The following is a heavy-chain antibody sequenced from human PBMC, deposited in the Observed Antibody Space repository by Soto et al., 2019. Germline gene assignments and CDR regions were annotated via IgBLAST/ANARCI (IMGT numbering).Heavy chain of an antibody. CDR2: INHSGST. V-gene: IGHV4-34*01. Sequence: LETMCLTCTVYGGYIIGHGWSCISKKTGKGLEWIGEINHSGSTNYNPSLKSRVTISVDTSKNQFSLKLSSVTAADTAVYYCARGLTLDSSGSNWFDPWGQGTLVTVSS. CDR3: ARGLTLDSSGSNWFDP. J-gene: IGHJ5*02. D-gene: IGHD3-22*01. CDR1: GGYIIGHG.